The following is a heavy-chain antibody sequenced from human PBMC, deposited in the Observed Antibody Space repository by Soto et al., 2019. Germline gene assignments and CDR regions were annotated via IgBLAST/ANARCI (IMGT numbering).Heavy chain of an antibody. CDR3: ASVGYCSSTSCPDAFDI. D-gene: IGHD2-2*01. Sequence: EVQLLESGGGLVQPGGSLRLSCAASGFTFSSYAMSWVRQAPGKGLEWVSAISGSGGSTYYADSVKGRFTISRDNSKNTLYRQMNSLRAEDTAVYYCASVGYCSSTSCPDAFDIWGQGTMVTVSS. CDR2: ISGSGGST. CDR1: GFTFSSYA. J-gene: IGHJ3*02. V-gene: IGHV3-23*01.